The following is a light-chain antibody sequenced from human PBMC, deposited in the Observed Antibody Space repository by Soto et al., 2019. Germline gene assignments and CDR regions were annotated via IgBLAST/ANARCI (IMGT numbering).Light chain of an antibody. J-gene: IGLJ1*01. Sequence: QSVLTQPPSASGSPGQSVTISCTGTSSDVGGYNYVSWYQQHPGKAPKLVIYEVTKRPSGVPDRFFGSRSGNTASLTVSGLQAEDEADYYCSSYVAPYTYVFGTGTKVTVL. V-gene: IGLV2-8*01. CDR3: SSYVAPYTYV. CDR1: SSDVGGYNY. CDR2: EVT.